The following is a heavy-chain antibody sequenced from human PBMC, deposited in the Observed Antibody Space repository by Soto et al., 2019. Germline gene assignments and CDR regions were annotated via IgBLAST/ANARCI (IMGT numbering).Heavy chain of an antibody. V-gene: IGHV3-30-3*01. Sequence: GGSLRLSCAASGFTFSSYAMHWVRQAPGKGLEWVAVISYDGSNKYYADSVKGRFTISRDNSKNTLYLQMNSLRADDTAVYYCARGPMYYYDSSGYYPGYWGQGTLVIVSS. CDR3: ARGPMYYYDSSGYYPGY. CDR2: ISYDGSNK. J-gene: IGHJ4*02. D-gene: IGHD3-22*01. CDR1: GFTFSSYA.